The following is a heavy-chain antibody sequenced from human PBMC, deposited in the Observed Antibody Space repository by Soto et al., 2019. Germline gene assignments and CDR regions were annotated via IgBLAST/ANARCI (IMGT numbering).Heavy chain of an antibody. CDR2: IYWDDDK. D-gene: IGHD3-9*01. CDR3: ARRFVHDLLGNRFDP. Sequence: GSGPTLVNPTQTLTLTCSFSGFSLSTNGVAVGWIRQPPGKALEWLAHIYWDDDKRYNPSLKSRLAITKDTSKYQVVLTMTNMDPVDTGPYYCARRFVHDLLGNRFDPWGQGILVTVSS. J-gene: IGHJ5*02. CDR1: GFSLSTNGVA. V-gene: IGHV2-5*02.